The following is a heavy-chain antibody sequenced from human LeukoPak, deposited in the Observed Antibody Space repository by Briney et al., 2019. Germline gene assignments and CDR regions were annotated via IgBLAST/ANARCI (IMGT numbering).Heavy chain of an antibody. CDR1: GGSISSGSYY. D-gene: IGHD1-7*01. J-gene: IGHJ5*02. CDR2: IYTSGST. Sequence: SQTLSLTCTVSGGSISSGSYYWSWIRQPAGKGLEWVGHIYTSGSTNYNPSLKSRVTISVDTSKNQFSLKLSSVTAADTAVYYCARAAETGTTRWFDPWGQGTLVTVSS. CDR3: ARAAETGTTRWFDP. V-gene: IGHV4-61*09.